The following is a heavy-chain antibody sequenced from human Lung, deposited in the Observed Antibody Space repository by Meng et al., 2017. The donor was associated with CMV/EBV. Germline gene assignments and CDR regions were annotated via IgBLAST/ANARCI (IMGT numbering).Heavy chain of an antibody. CDR2: ISWDGGST. J-gene: IGHJ4*02. Sequence: GESLKISCAASGFTFDDYAMHWVRQAPGKGLEWVSLISWDGGSTYYADSVKGRFTISRDNSKNSLYLQMNSLRGEDTAVYYCARAYRAIDYWGQGTLVTVSS. V-gene: IGHV3-43D*03. CDR3: ARAYRAIDY. CDR1: GFTFDDYA. D-gene: IGHD1-26*01.